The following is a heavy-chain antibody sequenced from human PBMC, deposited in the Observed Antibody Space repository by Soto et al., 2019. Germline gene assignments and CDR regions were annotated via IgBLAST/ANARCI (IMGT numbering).Heavy chain of an antibody. CDR1: GGSISSGGYY. J-gene: IGHJ4*02. CDR2: IYYSGST. CDR3: ARASKGPTGIDY. D-gene: IGHD2-2*01. Sequence: QVQLQESGPGLVKPSQTLSLTYTVSGGSISSGGYYWSWIRQHPGKGLEWIGYIYYSGSTYYNPSLKSRVTISVDTSKNQFSLKLSSVTAADTAVYYCARASKGPTGIDYWGQGTLVTVSS. V-gene: IGHV4-31*03.